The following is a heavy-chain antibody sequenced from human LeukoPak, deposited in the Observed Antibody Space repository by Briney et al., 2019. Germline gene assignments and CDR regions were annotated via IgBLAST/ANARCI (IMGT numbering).Heavy chain of an antibody. V-gene: IGHV4-34*01. CDR3: ARDAYQGVVISAFHI. CDR1: GGSFSGYY. Sequence: PSETLSLTCAVYGGSFSGYYWSWIRQPPGKGLEWIGEINHSGSTNYNPSLRSRVTISVDTSKNQFSLKLSSVTAADTAVYYCARDAYQGVVISAFHIWGQGTMVTVSS. CDR2: INHSGST. J-gene: IGHJ3*02. D-gene: IGHD3-22*01.